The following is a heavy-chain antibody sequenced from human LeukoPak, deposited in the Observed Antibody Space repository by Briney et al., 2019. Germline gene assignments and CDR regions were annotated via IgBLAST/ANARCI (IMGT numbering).Heavy chain of an antibody. Sequence: GESLRLSCAVSGFTFSNYWMNWVRQAPGKGLEWVANIKEDGSQKYYVESVKGRFTVSRDNAKNSVYLQMSSLRDEDTAVYYCARGLNTSPGVDYWGQGTLVTVSS. CDR3: ARGLNTSPGVDY. CDR2: IKEDGSQK. D-gene: IGHD3-16*01. CDR1: GFTFSNYW. V-gene: IGHV3-7*01. J-gene: IGHJ4*02.